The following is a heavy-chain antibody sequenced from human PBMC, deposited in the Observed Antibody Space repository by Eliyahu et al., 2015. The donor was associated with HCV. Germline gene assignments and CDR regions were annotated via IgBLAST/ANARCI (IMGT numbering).Heavy chain of an antibody. Sequence: QLQLQESGPGLVKPSETXSLTCTXSGGSIXSSSYYXGXXRQPPGKGLEWIGSIYYSGSPYYNPSLKSRVTISVDTSKNQFSLKLSSVTAADTAVYYCAGRPIVVVTATVFDYWGQGTLVTVSS. CDR3: AGRPIVVVTATVFDY. J-gene: IGHJ4*02. CDR1: GGSIXSSSYY. CDR2: IYYSGSP. D-gene: IGHD2-21*02. V-gene: IGHV4-39*07.